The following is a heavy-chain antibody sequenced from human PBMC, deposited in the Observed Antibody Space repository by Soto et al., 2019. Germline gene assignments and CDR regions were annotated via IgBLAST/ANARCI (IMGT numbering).Heavy chain of an antibody. Sequence: QVQLVQSGAEVKKPGASVKVSCKASGYTFISYDISWVRQAPGQGLEWMGWISPYNGDTNYAQKLQGRVTMTTDTSTSTAYRELRSLRSDDTAVYYCARVGVSSWSNAFDIWGQGTMVTVSS. D-gene: IGHD6-13*01. V-gene: IGHV1-18*01. J-gene: IGHJ3*02. CDR3: ARVGVSSWSNAFDI. CDR2: ISPYNGDT. CDR1: GYTFISYD.